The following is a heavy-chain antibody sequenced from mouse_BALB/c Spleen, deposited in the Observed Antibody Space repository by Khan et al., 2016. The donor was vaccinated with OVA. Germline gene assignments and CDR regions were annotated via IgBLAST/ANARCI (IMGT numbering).Heavy chain of an antibody. CDR1: GYSFTSHT. V-gene: IGHV1-4*01. CDR2: INPRSGYT. D-gene: IGHD2-14*01. J-gene: IGHJ4*01. CDR3: ARRTTGYALDY. Sequence: QVRLQQSGAELARPGASVKMSCKASGYSFTSHTMHWVKQRPGQGLEWIGYINPRSGYTNYNQKFNDKATLTADKSSSTAYMQLSSLTPEDSAVYYCARRTTGYALDYWGQGTSVTVSS.